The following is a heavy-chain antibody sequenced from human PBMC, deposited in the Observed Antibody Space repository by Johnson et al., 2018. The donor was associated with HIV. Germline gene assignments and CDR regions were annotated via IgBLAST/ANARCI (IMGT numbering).Heavy chain of an antibody. CDR1: GFTFSSYA. CDR2: ISYDGSNN. V-gene: IGHV3-30*04. D-gene: IGHD1-7*01. CDR3: ARNQGRRNYYDAFDI. J-gene: IGHJ3*02. Sequence: QVQLVESGGGVVQPWRSLRLSCAASGFTFSSYAIHWVRQAPGKGLQWVAIISYDGSNNYYADSVKGRFTISRDNSKNTLYLQMNSLRAEDTAVYYCARNQGRRNYYDAFDIWGQGTMVTVSS.